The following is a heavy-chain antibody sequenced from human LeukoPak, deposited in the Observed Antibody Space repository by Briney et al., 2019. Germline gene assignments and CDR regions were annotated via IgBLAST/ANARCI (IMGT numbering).Heavy chain of an antibody. CDR2: IEQDGSQK. D-gene: IGHD1-26*01. CDR1: GFTFSSYW. Sequence: PGGSLRLSCAASGFTFSSYWLSWVRQAPGKGLEWAASIEQDGSQKYYVDSVRGRFTISRDNAKNSVYLQTNSLRVEDTAVYYCARNSGSNPFDYWGQGTLVTVSS. CDR3: ARNSGSNPFDY. J-gene: IGHJ4*02. V-gene: IGHV3-7*01.